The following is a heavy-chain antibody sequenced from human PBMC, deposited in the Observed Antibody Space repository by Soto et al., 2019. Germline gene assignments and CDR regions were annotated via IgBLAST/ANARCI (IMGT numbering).Heavy chain of an antibody. J-gene: IGHJ3*02. Sequence: QVQLQESGPGLVKPSETLSLTCTVSGVSIRTYYWTWIRQPPGKGLEWIGQVFYSGNTNYNPSLKSRVTISVDASRNQFSLRLSSVTAADTAMYYCASRDYNDAFDIWGQGTLVTVSS. CDR2: VFYSGNT. CDR3: ASRDYNDAFDI. V-gene: IGHV4-59*01. D-gene: IGHD4-4*01. CDR1: GVSIRTYY.